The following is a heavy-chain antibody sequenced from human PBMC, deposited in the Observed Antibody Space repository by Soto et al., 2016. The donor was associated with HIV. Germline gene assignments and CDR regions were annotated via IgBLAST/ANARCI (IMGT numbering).Heavy chain of an antibody. D-gene: IGHD3-22*01. CDR3: AKDEGVPYSFDMSGYSLDY. Sequence: EVQLVESGGSVIQPGGSLRLSCAASGFTFEDFAMHWVRQTPGKGLEWVSLISGDGGSTRYADSVKGRFTISRANSESFLYLQMDSLTTEDTALYFCAKDEGVPYSFDMSGYSLDYWGQGTLVTVSS. V-gene: IGHV3-43*02. J-gene: IGHJ4*02. CDR2: ISGDGGST. CDR1: GFTFEDFA.